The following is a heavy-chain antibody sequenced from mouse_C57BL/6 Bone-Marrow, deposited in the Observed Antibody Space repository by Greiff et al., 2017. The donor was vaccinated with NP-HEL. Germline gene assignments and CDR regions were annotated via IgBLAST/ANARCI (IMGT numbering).Heavy chain of an antibody. Sequence: VMLVESGPGLVAPSQSLSITCTVSGFSLTSYAISWVRQPPGKGLEWLGVIWTGGGTNYNSALKSRLSISKDNSKSQVFLKMNSLQTDDTARYYCARILWLRRDYYAMDYWGQGTSVTVSS. D-gene: IGHD2-2*01. CDR3: ARILWLRRDYYAMDY. V-gene: IGHV2-9-1*01. CDR1: GFSLTSYA. J-gene: IGHJ4*01. CDR2: IWTGGGT.